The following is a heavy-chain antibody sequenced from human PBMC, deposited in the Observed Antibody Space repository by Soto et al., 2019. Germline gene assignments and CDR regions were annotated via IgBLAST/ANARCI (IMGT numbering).Heavy chain of an antibody. CDR1: GYTLTELS. CDR3: ATVSAKADYYYYGMDV. V-gene: IGHV1-24*01. CDR2: FDPEDGET. Sequence: ASVKVSCKVSGYTLTELSMHWVRQAPGKGLEWMGGFDPEDGETIYAQKFQGRVTMTEDTSTDTAYMELSSLRSEDTAVYYCATVSAKADYYYYGMDVWGQGTPVTVSS. J-gene: IGHJ6*02. D-gene: IGHD6-25*01.